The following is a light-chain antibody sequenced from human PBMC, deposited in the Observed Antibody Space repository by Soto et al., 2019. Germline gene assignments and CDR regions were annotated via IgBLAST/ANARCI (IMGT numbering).Light chain of an antibody. CDR2: GAS. J-gene: IGKJ1*01. Sequence: EIVLTQSPDSLSLSPWERATLSCRASQSVSSNYLAWYQQKPGQAPRPLIYGASSRATGIPDRFSGSGSGTDFTLTISRLEPEDFAVYYCQQYGSSRTFGQGTKVDI. V-gene: IGKV3-20*01. CDR3: QQYGSSRT. CDR1: QSVSSNY.